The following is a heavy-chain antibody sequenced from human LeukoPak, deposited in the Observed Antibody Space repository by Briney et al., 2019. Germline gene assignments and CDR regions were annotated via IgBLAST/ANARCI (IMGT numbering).Heavy chain of an antibody. CDR3: AKDHSSSPQSIGY. D-gene: IGHD6-6*01. CDR1: GFTFSSYA. CDR2: ISGSGGST. Sequence: PGGSLRLSCAASGFTFSSYAMSWVSQAPGKGLEWVSAISGSGGSTYYADSVKGRITISRDNSKNTLYLQMNSLRAEDTAVYYCAKDHSSSPQSIGYWGQGTLVTVSS. J-gene: IGHJ4*02. V-gene: IGHV3-23*01.